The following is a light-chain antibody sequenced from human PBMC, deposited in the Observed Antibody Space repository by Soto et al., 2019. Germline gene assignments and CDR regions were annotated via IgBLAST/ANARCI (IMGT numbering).Light chain of an antibody. V-gene: IGKV1-6*01. CDR2: AAS. J-gene: IGKJ1*01. CDR1: QGIRND. CDR3: LQDINYPWT. Sequence: GDRVTITCRASQGIRNDLGWYQQKPEKAPKLLIYAASSLQSGVPSRFSGSGSGTDFTLAISSLQPEDSATYYCLQDINYPWTFGQGTKVDIK.